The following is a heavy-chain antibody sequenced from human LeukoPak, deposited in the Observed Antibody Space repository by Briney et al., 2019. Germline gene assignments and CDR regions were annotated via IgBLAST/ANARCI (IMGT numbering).Heavy chain of an antibody. J-gene: IGHJ4*02. CDR1: GYTLTELS. V-gene: IGHV1-24*01. Sequence: ASVKVSCKVSGYTLTELSMHWVRQAPGKGLEWMGGFDPEDGETIYAQKFQGRVTMTEDTSTDTAYMELSSLRSEDTAVYYCAILRQVGATSMSIYYFDYWGQGILVTVSS. CDR2: FDPEDGET. D-gene: IGHD1-26*01. CDR3: AILRQVGATSMSIYYFDY.